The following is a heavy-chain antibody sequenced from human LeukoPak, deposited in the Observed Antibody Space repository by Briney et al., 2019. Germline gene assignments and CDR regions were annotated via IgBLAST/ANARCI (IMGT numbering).Heavy chain of an antibody. J-gene: IGHJ4*02. CDR1: GFTFSSYG. D-gene: IGHD5-12*01. CDR3: AREGGGYDELVFDY. V-gene: IGHV3-33*01. Sequence: GGSLRLSCAASGFTFSSYGMHWVRQAPGKGLGWVAVIWVDGSNKYYADSVKGRFTISRDNSKNTLYLQMNSLRAEDTAVYYCAREGGGYDELVFDYWGQGTLVTVSS. CDR2: IWVDGSNK.